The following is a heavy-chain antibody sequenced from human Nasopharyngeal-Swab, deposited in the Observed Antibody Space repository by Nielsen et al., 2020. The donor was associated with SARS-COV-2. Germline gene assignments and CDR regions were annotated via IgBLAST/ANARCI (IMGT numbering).Heavy chain of an antibody. CDR1: GYTFTSYG. V-gene: IGHV1-18*01. Sequence: ASVKVSCKASGYTFTSYGISWVRQAPGQGLEWMGWISAYNGNTNYAQKLQGRVTMTTDTSTSTAYMELRSLRSDDTAVYYCARWASIGDYYYGMDVWGQGTTVTVSS. CDR2: ISAYNGNT. CDR3: ARWASIGDYYYGMDV. D-gene: IGHD6-6*01. J-gene: IGHJ6*02.